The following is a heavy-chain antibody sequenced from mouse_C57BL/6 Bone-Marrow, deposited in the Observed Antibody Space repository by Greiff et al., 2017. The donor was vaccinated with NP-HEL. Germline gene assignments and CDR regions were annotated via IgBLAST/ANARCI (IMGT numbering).Heavy chain of an antibody. V-gene: IGHV1-74*01. CDR2: IHPSDSDT. CDR3: ALYYGSSVYWYFDV. CDR1: GYTFTSYW. D-gene: IGHD1-1*01. J-gene: IGHJ1*03. Sequence: QVQLQQPGAELVKPGASVKVSCKASGYTFTSYWMHWVKQRPGQGLEWIGRIHPSDSDTNYNQKFKGKATLSVDKSSSTAYMQLSSLTSEDSAVYYGALYYGSSVYWYFDVWGTGTTVTVSS.